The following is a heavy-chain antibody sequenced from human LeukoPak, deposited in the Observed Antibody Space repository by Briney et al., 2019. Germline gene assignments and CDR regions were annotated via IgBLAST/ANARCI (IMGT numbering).Heavy chain of an antibody. Sequence: SETLSLTCTVSGGSISSSSYYWGWIRQPPGKGLEWIGSIYYSGSTYYNPSLKSRDTISVDTSKNQFSLKLSSVTAADTAVYYCAREVDYDFWSGYSPYFDYWGQGTLVTVSS. V-gene: IGHV4-39*07. D-gene: IGHD3-3*01. J-gene: IGHJ4*02. CDR2: IYYSGST. CDR3: AREVDYDFWSGYSPYFDY. CDR1: GGSISSSSYY.